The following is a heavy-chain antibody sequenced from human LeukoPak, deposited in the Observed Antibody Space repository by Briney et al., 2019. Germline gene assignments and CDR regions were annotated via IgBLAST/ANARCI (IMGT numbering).Heavy chain of an antibody. Sequence: PSETLSLTCSVSGYAISSGYFWGWIRQPPGKGLEWIGTIYHSGSTNYNPSLKSRVTISVDTSKNQFSLKLSSVTAADTAVYYCARAMPSGAFDIWGQGTMVTVSS. CDR2: IYHSGST. J-gene: IGHJ3*02. CDR3: ARAMPSGAFDI. D-gene: IGHD2-2*01. CDR1: GYAISSGYF. V-gene: IGHV4-38-2*02.